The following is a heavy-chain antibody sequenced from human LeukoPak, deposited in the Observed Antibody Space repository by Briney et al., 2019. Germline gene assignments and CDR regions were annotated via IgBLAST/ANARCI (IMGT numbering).Heavy chain of an antibody. CDR1: SGSIDSYY. CDR3: ARGNWEQQPKYNYFYYMDV. CDR2: IYYTGST. Sequence: SETLSLTCSVSSGSIDSYYWSWIRQPPGKGLEWIGSIYYTGSTNYSPSLRSRVTISVDTSKNQFALKLNSVTAADTAVYYCARGNWEQQPKYNYFYYMDVWGKGTTVTISS. V-gene: IGHV4-59*01. D-gene: IGHD6-13*01. J-gene: IGHJ6*03.